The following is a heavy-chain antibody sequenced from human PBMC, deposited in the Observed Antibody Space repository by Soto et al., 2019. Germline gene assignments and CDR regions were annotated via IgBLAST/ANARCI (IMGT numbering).Heavy chain of an antibody. CDR3: ARAVDDSSGYYYPHWEKRFAP. CDR1: GGTFSSYA. D-gene: IGHD3-22*01. V-gene: IGHV1-69*13. CDR2: IIPIFGTA. Sequence: SVKVSCKASGGTFSSYAISWVRQAPGQGLEWMGGIIPIFGTANYAQKFQGRVTITADESTSTAYMELSSLRSEDTAVYYCARAVDDSSGYYYPHWEKRFAPWGQGTLVTVSS. J-gene: IGHJ5*02.